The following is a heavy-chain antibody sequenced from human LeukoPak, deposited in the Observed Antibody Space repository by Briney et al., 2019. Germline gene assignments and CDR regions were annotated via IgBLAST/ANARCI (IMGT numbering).Heavy chain of an antibody. Sequence: ASVKVSCKASGYTFTGYNMHWVRKAPGQGREWMGRTNPNSGGTNYAQKFQGRVTMTRDTSISTAYMELSRLRSDDTAVYCCARVVYSSVWYEATTPDYWGQGTLVTVSS. V-gene: IGHV1-2*06. CDR3: ARVVYSSVWYEATTPDY. J-gene: IGHJ4*02. CDR2: TNPNSGGT. D-gene: IGHD6-19*01. CDR1: GYTFTGYN.